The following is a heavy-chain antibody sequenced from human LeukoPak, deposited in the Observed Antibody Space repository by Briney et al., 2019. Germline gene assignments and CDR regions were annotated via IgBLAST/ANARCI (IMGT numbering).Heavy chain of an antibody. V-gene: IGHV3-23*01. CDR1: GFTFSSYA. CDR2: ISGSGGST. CDR3: AKDLVSQRIAARPGGY. J-gene: IGHJ4*02. D-gene: IGHD6-6*01. Sequence: PGGSLRLSCAASGFTFSSYAMSWVRQAPGKGLEWVSAISGSGGSTYYADSVKGRFTISRDNPKNTLYLQMNSLRAEDTAVYYCAKDLVSQRIAARPGGYWGQGTLVTVSS.